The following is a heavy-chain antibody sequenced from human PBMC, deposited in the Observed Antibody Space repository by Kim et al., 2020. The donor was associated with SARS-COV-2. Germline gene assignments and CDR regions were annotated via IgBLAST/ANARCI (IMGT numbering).Heavy chain of an antibody. V-gene: IGHV3-9*01. J-gene: IGHJ4*02. Sequence: DSVKGRFTIARENAKNSLYLQMNSLRAEDTALYYCAKAGGDCSGGSCLDYWGQGTLVTVSS. CDR3: AKAGGDCSGGSCLDY. D-gene: IGHD2-15*01.